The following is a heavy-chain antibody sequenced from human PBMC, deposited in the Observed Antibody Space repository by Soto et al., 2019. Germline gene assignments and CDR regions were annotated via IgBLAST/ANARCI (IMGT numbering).Heavy chain of an antibody. D-gene: IGHD2-2*01. J-gene: IGHJ4*02. CDR2: TSNSGST. CDR1: GGSITSSGYY. Sequence: QVQLQESGPGLVKPSQTLSLTCTVSGGSITSSGYYWSWIRQHPGEGLEWIGFTSNSGSTSYNPSXHXXVTISVDTSSNQFSLNLKSVTAADTAVYYCARGGGSTKVDYWGQGTLVTVSP. CDR3: ARGGGSTKVDY. V-gene: IGHV4-31*03.